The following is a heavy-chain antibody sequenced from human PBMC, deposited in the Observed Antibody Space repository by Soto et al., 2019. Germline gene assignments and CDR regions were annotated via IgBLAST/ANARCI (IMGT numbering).Heavy chain of an antibody. V-gene: IGHV4-30-4*01. CDR3: ARGLVIRPYYYHGMDV. CDR2: ISSIGST. D-gene: IGHD3-9*01. Sequence: QVQLQESGPGLVKPSQTLSLTCPVSGGSISSGDYFWRWIRQSPGKGLEWIGYISSIGSTYYNPSLKSRVSVSRDTSKNQFSLKLSSVTTTDTAVYYCARGLVIRPYYYHGMDVWGQGTTVTVSS. J-gene: IGHJ6*02. CDR1: GGSISSGDYF.